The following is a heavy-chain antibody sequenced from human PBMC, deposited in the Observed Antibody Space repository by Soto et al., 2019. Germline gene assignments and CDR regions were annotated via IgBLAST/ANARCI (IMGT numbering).Heavy chain of an antibody. Sequence: PGGSLRLSCVASGFSVSSNYMTWVRRALGKGLEWVSVLYSGGDTYYADSVKGRFIISRDNAKNTLYLQMNSLRAEDTAVYYCAREIVVARGASYFDYWGPGTLVTVSS. V-gene: IGHV3-66*01. CDR1: GFSVSSNY. CDR3: AREIVVARGASYFDY. D-gene: IGHD2-2*01. J-gene: IGHJ4*02. CDR2: LYSGGDT.